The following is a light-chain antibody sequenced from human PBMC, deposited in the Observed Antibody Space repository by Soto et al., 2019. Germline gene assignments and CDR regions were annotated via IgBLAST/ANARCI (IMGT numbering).Light chain of an antibody. Sequence: PGERATPSCRASQSISSFLTWYQHKPGQAPRLLIYDASKRATGIPARFSGSGSGTDFTLTISSLEPEDFGVYYCQQRSNWYTFGPGTKVDIK. CDR1: QSISSF. V-gene: IGKV3-11*01. J-gene: IGKJ2*01. CDR2: DAS. CDR3: QQRSNWYT.